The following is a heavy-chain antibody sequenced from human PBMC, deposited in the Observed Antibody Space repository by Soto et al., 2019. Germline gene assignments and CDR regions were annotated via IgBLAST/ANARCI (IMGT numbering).Heavy chain of an antibody. Sequence: QVQLVQSGAEVKKPGASVKVSCKASGYTFTSYGISWVRQAPGQGLEWMGWISAYNGNTNYAQKLQGRVTMTTDTTTSTVYMELRSLRSDDTAVYYWAREPSCSGGSCYHNWFDPWGQGTLVTVSS. V-gene: IGHV1-18*01. CDR1: GYTFTSYG. D-gene: IGHD2-15*01. CDR2: ISAYNGNT. J-gene: IGHJ5*02. CDR3: AREPSCSGGSCYHNWFDP.